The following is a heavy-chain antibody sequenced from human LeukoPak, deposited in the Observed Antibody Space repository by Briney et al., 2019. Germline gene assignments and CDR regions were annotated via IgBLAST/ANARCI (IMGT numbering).Heavy chain of an antibody. Sequence: GGSLRLSCAASGFTFSNYWMNWVRQAPGIGLEWVANIKEDGSEKYYVDSVKGRFTISRDNAKNSLYLQMDSLRAEDTAVYYCARDSQHLNFDHWGQGTLVTVSS. J-gene: IGHJ4*02. V-gene: IGHV3-7*04. CDR3: ARDSQHLNFDH. CDR1: GFTFSNYW. CDR2: IKEDGSEK. D-gene: IGHD3-3*02.